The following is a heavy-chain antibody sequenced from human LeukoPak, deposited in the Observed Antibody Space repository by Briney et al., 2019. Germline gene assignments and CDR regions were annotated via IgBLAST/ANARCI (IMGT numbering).Heavy chain of an antibody. J-gene: IGHJ3*01. CDR2: MNPNNGNT. D-gene: IGHD3-22*01. CDR1: GYTFTSFD. V-gene: IGHV1-8*01. CDR3: ARARITMMAFDV. Sequence: ASVKVSCKASGYTFTSFDINWVRQATGQGLEWMGWMNPNNGNTGFVQKFQGRATMTRNTSISTAYMELSSLRSDDTAVYYCARARITMMAFDVWGQGTVVTVSS.